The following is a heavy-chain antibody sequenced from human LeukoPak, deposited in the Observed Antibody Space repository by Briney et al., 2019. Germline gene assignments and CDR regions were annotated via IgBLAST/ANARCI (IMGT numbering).Heavy chain of an antibody. D-gene: IGHD6-13*01. J-gene: IGHJ3*02. CDR1: GGTFGDYA. CDR3: TRDREAAAGINALDI. V-gene: IGHV3-49*04. Sequence: GGSLRLSCRPSGGTFGDYAMSWVRQAPGKGLEWVGFITSKAFGGTAEYAASVKGRFTISGDDSKSLAYLQMNSLSTEDTAVYYCTRDREAAAGINALDIWGQGTMVTVSS. CDR2: ITSKAFGGTA.